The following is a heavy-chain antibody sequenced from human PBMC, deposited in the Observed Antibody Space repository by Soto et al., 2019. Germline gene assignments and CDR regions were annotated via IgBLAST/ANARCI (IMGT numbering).Heavy chain of an antibody. D-gene: IGHD1-26*01. J-gene: IGHJ4*02. CDR3: AHAYGGRSLY. CDR2: IYWDDAK. V-gene: IGHV2-5*02. CDR1: GFSLSTSRVG. Sequence: QITLKESGPTLVKPTQTITLTCTFSGFSLSTSRVGVGWIRQPPGKALEWLAVIYWDDAKTYRPSLKSRLTVTKDTSKNQVALTMTNMDPVDTATYYCAHAYGGRSLYWGPGTLVTVSS.